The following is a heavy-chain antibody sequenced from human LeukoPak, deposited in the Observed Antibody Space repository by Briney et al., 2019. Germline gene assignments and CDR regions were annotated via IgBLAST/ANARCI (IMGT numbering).Heavy chain of an antibody. CDR3: ARDSGAWYLA. Sequence: GGSLRLPCAASGFTFSSYAMHWVRQAPGKGLEWVAVISYDGSNKYYADSVKGRFTISRDNSKNTLYLQMNSLRAEDTAVYYCARDSGAWYLAWGQGTLVTVSS. D-gene: IGHD6-19*01. J-gene: IGHJ5*02. CDR1: GFTFSSYA. V-gene: IGHV3-30*04. CDR2: ISYDGSNK.